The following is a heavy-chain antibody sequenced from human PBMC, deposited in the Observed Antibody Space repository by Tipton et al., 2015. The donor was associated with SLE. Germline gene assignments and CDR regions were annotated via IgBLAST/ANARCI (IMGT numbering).Heavy chain of an antibody. D-gene: IGHD3-9*01. V-gene: IGHV1-69*18. Sequence: QLVQSGAEVKKPGSSVKVSCKASGGTFSSYAISWVRQAPGQGLEWMGRIIPIFGTAKYGQKFQGRVTITADESTRTAYMELSSLRSEDTDVYYCARTRYFGCVSFDYWGQGTLVMVSS. J-gene: IGHJ4*02. CDR3: ARTRYFGCVSFDY. CDR2: IIPIFGTA. CDR1: GGTFSSYA.